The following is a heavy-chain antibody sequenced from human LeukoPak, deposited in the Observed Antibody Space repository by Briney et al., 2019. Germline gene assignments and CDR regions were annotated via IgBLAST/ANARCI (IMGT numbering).Heavy chain of an antibody. Sequence: GESLKISCKGSGYSFTSYWINWVRQMPGKGLEWMGIIYPGDSDTKYSPSFQGQVTFSADKSINTAYLQWSSLKASDTAMYYCARRSYSGKDFDYWGQGTLVTVSS. V-gene: IGHV5-51*01. D-gene: IGHD4-23*01. CDR3: ARRSYSGKDFDY. CDR1: GYSFTSYW. CDR2: IYPGDSDT. J-gene: IGHJ4*02.